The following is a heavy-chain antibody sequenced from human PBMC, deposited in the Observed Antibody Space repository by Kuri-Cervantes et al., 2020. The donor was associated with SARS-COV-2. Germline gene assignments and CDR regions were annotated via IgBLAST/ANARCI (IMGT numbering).Heavy chain of an antibody. CDR3: AREIQLWKPIDY. J-gene: IGHJ4*02. D-gene: IGHD5-18*01. V-gene: IGHV1-3*02. CDR1: GYTFTSYA. Sequence: ASVKVSCKASGYTFTSYAMHWVRQAPGQRLEWVGWSNAGNGNTKYSQEFQGRVTITRDTSASTAYMELRSLRSDDTAVYYCAREIQLWKPIDYWGQGTLVTVSS. CDR2: SNAGNGNT.